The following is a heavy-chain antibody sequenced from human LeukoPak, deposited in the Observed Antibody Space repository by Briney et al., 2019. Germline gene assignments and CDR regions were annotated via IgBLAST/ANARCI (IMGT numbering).Heavy chain of an antibody. V-gene: IGHV3-23*01. D-gene: IGHD3-22*01. CDR1: GFTISSYA. J-gene: IGHJ4*02. CDR2: ISGSGGST. CDR3: ANYYDSSGYSPYYFDY. Sequence: PGGSLRLSCAASGFTISSYAMSWVRQAPGKGLEWVSAISGSGGSTYYADSVKGRFTISRDNSKNTLYLQMNSLRAEDTAVYYCANYYDSSGYSPYYFDYWGQGTLVTVSS.